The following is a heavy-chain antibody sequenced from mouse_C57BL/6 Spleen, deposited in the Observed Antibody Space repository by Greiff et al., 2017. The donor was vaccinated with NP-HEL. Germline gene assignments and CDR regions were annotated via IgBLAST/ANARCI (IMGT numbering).Heavy chain of an antibody. CDR1: GYTFTSYW. J-gene: IGHJ4*01. V-gene: IGHV1-5*01. CDR3: TRLPAYDGYYNYAMDY. CDR2: IYPGNSDT. Sequence: VQLQQSGTVLARPGASVKMSCKTSGYTFTSYWMHWVKQRPGQGLEWIGAIYPGNSDTSYNQKFKGKAKLTAVPSASTAYMELSSLTNEDSAVYYCTRLPAYDGYYNYAMDYWGQGTSVTVSS. D-gene: IGHD2-3*01.